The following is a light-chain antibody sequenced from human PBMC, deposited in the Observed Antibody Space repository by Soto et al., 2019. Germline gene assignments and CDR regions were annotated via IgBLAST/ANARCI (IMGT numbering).Light chain of an antibody. CDR3: QLYGSPPRT. Sequence: EIVLTQSPGTLSLSPGERATLSCRASQSVSSNYLAWYQQKPGQAPRLLIYDASSRATDIPDRFTGSGSGSDFTVPTPRLETGEFAVHYCQLYGSPPRTCGQGTKEE. CDR1: QSVSSNY. J-gene: IGKJ1*01. V-gene: IGKV3-20*01. CDR2: DAS.